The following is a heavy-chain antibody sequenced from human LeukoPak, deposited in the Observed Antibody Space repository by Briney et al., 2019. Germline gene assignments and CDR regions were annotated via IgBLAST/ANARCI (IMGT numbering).Heavy chain of an antibody. Sequence: ASVEVSCKASGYTFTSYYMHWVRQAPGQGLEWMGIINPSGGSTSYAQKFQGRVTMTRDTSTSTVYMELSSLRSEDTAVYYCARDLIAVAGTLPSWGQGTLVTVSS. CDR1: GYTFTSYY. D-gene: IGHD6-19*01. J-gene: IGHJ5*02. CDR2: INPSGGST. CDR3: ARDLIAVAGTLPS. V-gene: IGHV1-46*01.